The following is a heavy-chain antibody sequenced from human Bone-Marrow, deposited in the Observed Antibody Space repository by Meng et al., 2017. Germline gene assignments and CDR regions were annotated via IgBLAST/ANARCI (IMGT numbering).Heavy chain of an antibody. CDR1: GFTFSSYS. J-gene: IGHJ3*02. Sequence: GESLKISCAASGFTFSSYSMNWVRQAPGKGLEWVSSISSSSSYIYYADSVKGRFTISRDNAKNSPYLQMNSLRAEDTAVYYCARVRTTMTPLDAFDIWGQGTMVTVSS. D-gene: IGHD4-17*01. V-gene: IGHV3-21*01. CDR3: ARVRTTMTPLDAFDI. CDR2: ISSSSSYI.